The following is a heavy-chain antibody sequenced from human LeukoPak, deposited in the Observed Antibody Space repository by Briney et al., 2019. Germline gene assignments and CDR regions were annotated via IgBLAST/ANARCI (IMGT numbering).Heavy chain of an antibody. V-gene: IGHV1-46*01. J-gene: IGHJ4*02. CDR2: INPSGGST. CDR3: ARVGQGYCSSTSCYGPPYFDY. D-gene: IGHD2-2*01. CDR1: GYTFTSYY. Sequence: ASLMVSCKASGYTFTSYYMHWVRQAPGQGLEWMGIINPSGGSTSYAQKFQGRVTMTRDTSTSTVYMELSSLRSEDTAVYYCARVGQGYCSSTSCYGPPYFDYWGQGTLVTVSS.